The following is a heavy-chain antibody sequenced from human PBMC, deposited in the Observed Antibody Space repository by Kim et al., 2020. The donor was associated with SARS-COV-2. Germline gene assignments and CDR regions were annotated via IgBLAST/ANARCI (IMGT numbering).Heavy chain of an antibody. J-gene: IGHJ3*02. CDR2: INPSIGST. CDR1: GYTFTSYY. Sequence: ASVKVSCKASGYTFTSYYMHWVRQAPGQGLEWMGIINPSIGSTSYAQKFQGRVTMTRDTSTSTVYMELSSLRSEDTAVYYCARKYYYVRVKGHGAFDIWGQGTMVTVSS. D-gene: IGHD3-10*02. V-gene: IGHV1-46*01. CDR3: ARKYYYVRVKGHGAFDI.